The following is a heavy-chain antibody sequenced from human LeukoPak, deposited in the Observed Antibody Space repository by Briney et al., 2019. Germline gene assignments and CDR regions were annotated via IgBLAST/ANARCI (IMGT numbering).Heavy chain of an antibody. CDR2: IYYSGST. D-gene: IGHD5-12*01. CDR1: GGSISSSSYY. Sequence: NPSETLSLTCTVSGGSISSSSYYWGWIRQPPGKGLEWIGSIYYSGSTYYNPSLKSRVTISVDTSKNQFSLKLSSVTAADTAVYYCARGGYSDYDFRPFLWGQGTLVTVSS. CDR3: ARGGYSDYDFRPFL. J-gene: IGHJ4*02. V-gene: IGHV4-39*01.